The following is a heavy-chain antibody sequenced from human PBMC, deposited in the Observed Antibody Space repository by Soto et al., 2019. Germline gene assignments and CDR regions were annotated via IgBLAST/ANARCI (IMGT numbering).Heavy chain of an antibody. CDR3: ASLLDLGYHHYTPDP. V-gene: IGHV1-69*01. CDR2: IIPIFGTA. Sequence: QVQLVQSGAEVKKPGSSVKVSCKASGGTFSSYAISWVRQAPGQGLEWMGGIIPIFGTANYAQKFQGRVRITAHESTSTAYRELSSLRAEDTAVYYCASLLDLGYHHYTPDPWGQGSLVTVSS. D-gene: IGHD1-7*01. CDR1: GGTFSSYA. J-gene: IGHJ5*02.